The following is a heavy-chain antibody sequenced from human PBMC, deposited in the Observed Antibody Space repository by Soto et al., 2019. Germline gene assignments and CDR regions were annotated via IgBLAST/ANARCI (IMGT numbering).Heavy chain of an antibody. V-gene: IGHV3-23*01. CDR1: GFTFNTYA. CDR3: AKDRSERYNAYDVSGY. D-gene: IGHD5-12*01. J-gene: IGHJ4*02. CDR2: ISGTGGST. Sequence: GGSLRLSCAASGFTFNTYAMNWVRQAPGRGLEWVSAISGTGGSTYYTDSVKGRFTISRDNSKNTRYLEMNSLRAEDTAVYYCAKDRSERYNAYDVSGYWGQGTLVTVSS.